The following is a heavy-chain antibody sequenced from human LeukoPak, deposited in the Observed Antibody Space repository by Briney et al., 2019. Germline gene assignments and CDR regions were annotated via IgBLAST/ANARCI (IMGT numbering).Heavy chain of an antibody. J-gene: IGHJ3*02. CDR2: ISSSSSTI. V-gene: IGHV3-48*04. CDR1: GFTFSSYS. CDR3: ARDPPADAFDI. Sequence: PRGSLRLSCAASGFTFSSYSMNWVRQAPGKGLEWVSYISSSSSTIYYADSVKGRFTISRDNAKNSLYLQMNSLRAEDTAVYYCARDPPADAFDIWGQGTMVTVSS.